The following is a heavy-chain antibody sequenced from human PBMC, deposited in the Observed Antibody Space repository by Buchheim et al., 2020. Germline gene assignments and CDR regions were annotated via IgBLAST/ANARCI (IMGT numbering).Heavy chain of an antibody. V-gene: IGHV4-34*01. J-gene: IGHJ4*02. Sequence: QVQLQQWGAGLLRPSETLSLTCAVYGGSFSGYYWSWIRQPPGKGLEWIGEINHSGSTNYNPSLKSRVTISVETAKKQFYLKLSSVTAADTAVYYCARAWQLGPFDYWGQGTL. D-gene: IGHD6-13*01. CDR3: ARAWQLGPFDY. CDR1: GGSFSGYY. CDR2: INHSGST.